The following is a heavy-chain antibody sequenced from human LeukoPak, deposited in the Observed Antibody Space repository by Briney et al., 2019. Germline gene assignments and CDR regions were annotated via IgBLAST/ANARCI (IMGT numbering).Heavy chain of an antibody. J-gene: IGHJ4*02. D-gene: IGHD1-26*01. V-gene: IGHV4-59*08. Sequence: SETLSLTCTVSGGSISSYYWSWIRQPPGKGLEWIGYIYYSGSTNYNPSLKSRVTISVDTSKNQFSLKLSSVTAADTAVYYCARQSGDYFDYWGQRTLVTVSS. CDR3: ARQSGDYFDY. CDR2: IYYSGST. CDR1: GGSISSYY.